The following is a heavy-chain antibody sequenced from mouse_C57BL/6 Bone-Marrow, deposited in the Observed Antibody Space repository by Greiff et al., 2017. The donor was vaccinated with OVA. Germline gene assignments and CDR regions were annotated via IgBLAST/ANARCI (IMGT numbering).Heavy chain of an antibody. V-gene: IGHV1-64*01. J-gene: IGHJ4*01. CDR1: GYTFTSYW. CDR3: ARRYDYDRDYCAMDY. Sequence: VQLQQPGAELVKPGASVKLSCKASGYTFTSYWMHWVKQRPGQGLEWIGMIHPNSGSTNYNEKFKSKATLTVDKSSSTAYMQLSSLTSEDSAVYYCARRYDYDRDYCAMDYWGQGTSVTVSS. CDR2: IHPNSGST. D-gene: IGHD2-4*01.